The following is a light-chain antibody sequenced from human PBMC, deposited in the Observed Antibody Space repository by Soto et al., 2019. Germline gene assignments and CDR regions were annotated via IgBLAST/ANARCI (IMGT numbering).Light chain of an antibody. J-gene: IGLJ1*01. Sequence: QSALTQPASVSGSPGQSITISCTGTGXDVGGYDYVSWYQHHPGKAPKVMIYEVTNRPSGVSNRFSGSKSGNTASLTISGLQAEDEADYYCLSKTSTISYVFGTGTKATVL. CDR2: EVT. CDR1: GXDVGGYDY. V-gene: IGLV2-14*01. CDR3: LSKTSTISYV.